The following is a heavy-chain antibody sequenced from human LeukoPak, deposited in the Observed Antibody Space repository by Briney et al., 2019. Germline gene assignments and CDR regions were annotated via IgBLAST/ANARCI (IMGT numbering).Heavy chain of an antibody. J-gene: IGHJ5*02. V-gene: IGHV1-2*02. Sequence: ASVKVSCKASGYTFTGYYMHWVRQARGQGLEWMGWINPNSGGTNYAQKFQGRVTMTRDTSISTAYMELSRLRSDDTAVYYCATDIVVVPAAMPASDPWGPGTLVTVSS. D-gene: IGHD2-2*01. CDR1: GYTFTGYY. CDR2: INPNSGGT. CDR3: ATDIVVVPAAMPASDP.